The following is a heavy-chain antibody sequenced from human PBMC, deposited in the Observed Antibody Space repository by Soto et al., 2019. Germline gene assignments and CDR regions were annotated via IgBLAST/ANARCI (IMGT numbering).Heavy chain of an antibody. D-gene: IGHD1-1*01. J-gene: IGHJ4*02. V-gene: IGHV3-21*01. CDR2: ISSSSSYI. CDR3: GIRTLNAGCDY. Sequence: GGSLLLSCASSGFTFISYSMNWVLQAPGKGLEWVSSISSSSSYIYYADSVKGRFTISRDNAKNSLYLQMNSLRAEDTAVYYCGIRTLNAGCDYRGQGTLGTVSS. CDR1: GFTFISYS.